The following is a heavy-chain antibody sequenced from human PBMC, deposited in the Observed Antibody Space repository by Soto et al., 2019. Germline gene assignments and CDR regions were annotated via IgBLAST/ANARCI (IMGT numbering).Heavy chain of an antibody. V-gene: IGHV4-4*02. Sequence: TLSLTCAVSGGSFTSNNWWTWVRQPPGQGLEWIVEIYRTGSSNYNPSLKSRVTISLDKPENQFSLKVTSLTAADTAVYYCASRDPVTSVDYGGQGTLVTVSS. J-gene: IGHJ4*02. D-gene: IGHD4-4*01. CDR3: ASRDPVTSVDY. CDR2: IYRTGSS. CDR1: GGSFTSNNW.